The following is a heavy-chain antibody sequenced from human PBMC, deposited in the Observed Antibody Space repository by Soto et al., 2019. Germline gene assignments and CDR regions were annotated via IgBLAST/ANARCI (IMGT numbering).Heavy chain of an antibody. D-gene: IGHD6-13*01. V-gene: IGHV4-59*01. Sequence: PSETLSLTCTVSGGSISSYYWSWIRQPPGKGLEWIGYIYYSGSTNYNPSLKSRVTISVDTSKNQFSLKLSSVTAADTAVYYCARSPRFSSSWYDYWGQRTLVTVSS. CDR1: GGSISSYY. CDR3: ARSPRFSSSWYDY. J-gene: IGHJ4*02. CDR2: IYYSGST.